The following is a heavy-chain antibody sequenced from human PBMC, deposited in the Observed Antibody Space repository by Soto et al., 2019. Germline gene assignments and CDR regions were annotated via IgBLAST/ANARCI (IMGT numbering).Heavy chain of an antibody. D-gene: IGHD2-2*01. V-gene: IGHV3-23*01. CDR3: AKIAVVVVPAAIGYFDY. CDR2: ISGSGGST. Sequence: PGGSLRLSCAASGFTFSSYAMSWVRQAPGKGLEWVSAISGSGGSTYYADSVKGRFTISRDNSKNTLYLQMNSLRAEDTAVYYCAKIAVVVVPAAIGYFDYWGQGTLVTVSS. CDR1: GFTFSSYA. J-gene: IGHJ4*02.